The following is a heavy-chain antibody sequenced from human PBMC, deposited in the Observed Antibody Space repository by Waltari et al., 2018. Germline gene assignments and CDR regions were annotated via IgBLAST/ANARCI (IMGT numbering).Heavy chain of an antibody. V-gene: IGHV3-7*01. Sequence: DVQLVESGGDLVQPGGSLRLSCSASGFAFSTYWMTWVRQAPGQWLKGRGSIKEDESEKSEVDSVKGRLTGSGDNDKNSLTLQVSSLRGEEQGGYYCARDPHSSNVDYWRQGTLVAVSS. CDR1: GFAFSTYW. J-gene: IGHJ4*02. D-gene: IGHD4-4*01. CDR2: IKEDESEK. CDR3: ARDPHSSNVDY.